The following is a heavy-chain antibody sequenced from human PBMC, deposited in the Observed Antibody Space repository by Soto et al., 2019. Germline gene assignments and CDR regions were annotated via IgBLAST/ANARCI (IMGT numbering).Heavy chain of an antibody. CDR3: ARHIEGYDYYYYYGMDV. CDR1: GYSFTSYW. Sequence: PGESLKISCKGSGYSFTSYWIGWVRQMPGKGLEWMGIIYPGDSDTRYSPSFQGQVTISADKSISTAYLQWSSLKASDTAMYYCARHIEGYDYYYYYGMDVWGQGTTVTVSS. D-gene: IGHD5-12*01. J-gene: IGHJ6*02. CDR2: IYPGDSDT. V-gene: IGHV5-51*01.